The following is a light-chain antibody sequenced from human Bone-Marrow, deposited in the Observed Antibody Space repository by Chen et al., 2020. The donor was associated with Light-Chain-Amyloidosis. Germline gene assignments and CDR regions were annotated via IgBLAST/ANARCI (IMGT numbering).Light chain of an antibody. V-gene: IGLV2-11*01. CDR3: CSYGGNYTWV. CDR2: DVN. J-gene: IGLJ3*02. CDR1: SSYVASYAY. Sequence: HSALTQPRLVSGSPGQSVTISCTGTSSYVASYAYVSWYQQQPAKAPKLIIYDVNKRPSGVPCRFSGSTSGNTASLTFSGLQAEDEADYYCCSYGGNYTWVFGGATKLTVL.